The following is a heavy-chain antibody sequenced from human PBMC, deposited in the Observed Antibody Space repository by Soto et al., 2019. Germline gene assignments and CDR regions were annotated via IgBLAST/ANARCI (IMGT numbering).Heavy chain of an antibody. CDR3: AKDSGYFDGTSYFNWFDP. D-gene: IGHD3-9*01. V-gene: IGHV3-9*01. Sequence: GGSLRLSCAASGFTFEDYAMHWVRQAPGTGLEWVSGISWNSGSIGYADSVKGRFTISRDNAKNSLYLQMNRLRAEDTALYYCAKDSGYFDGTSYFNWFDPWGQGTLVTVSS. J-gene: IGHJ5*02. CDR1: GFTFEDYA. CDR2: ISWNSGSI.